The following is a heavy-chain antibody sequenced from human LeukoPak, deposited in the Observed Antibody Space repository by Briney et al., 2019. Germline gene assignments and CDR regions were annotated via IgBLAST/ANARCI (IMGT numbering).Heavy chain of an antibody. Sequence: SVKVSCKASGGTFSSYAISWVRQAPGQGLEWMGGIIPIFGTANYAQKFQGRVTITADKSTSTAYMELSSLRSEDTAVYYCASAAFYYYYMDVWGKGTTVTVSS. CDR2: IIPIFGTA. CDR3: ASAAFYYYYMDV. V-gene: IGHV1-69*06. J-gene: IGHJ6*03. CDR1: GGTFSSYA.